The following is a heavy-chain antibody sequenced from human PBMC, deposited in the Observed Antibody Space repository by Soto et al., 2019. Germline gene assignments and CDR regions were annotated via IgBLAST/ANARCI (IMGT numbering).Heavy chain of an antibody. Sequence: GGSLRLSCAASGFTFSSYAMSWVRQAPGKGLEWVSAISGSGGSTYYADSVKGRFTISRDNSKNTLYLQMNSLRAEDTAVYYCATAAGIVATIGPPYYYYGMDVWGQGTTVTVSS. CDR2: ISGSGGST. D-gene: IGHD5-12*01. J-gene: IGHJ6*02. CDR3: ATAAGIVATIGPPYYYYGMDV. V-gene: IGHV3-23*01. CDR1: GFTFSSYA.